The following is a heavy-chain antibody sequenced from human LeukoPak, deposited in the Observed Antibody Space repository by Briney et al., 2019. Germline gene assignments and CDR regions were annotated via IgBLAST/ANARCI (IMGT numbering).Heavy chain of an antibody. V-gene: IGHV1-2*02. CDR2: INPNSGGT. J-gene: IGHJ4*02. CDR3: ARGYCSSTSCLEIDY. D-gene: IGHD2-2*01. Sequence: ASVKVSCKASGYTFTGYYMHWVRQAPGQGLEWIGWINPNSGGTNYAQKFQGRVTMTRDTSIGTAYMELSRLRSDDTAVYYCARGYCSSTSCLEIDYWGQGTLVTVSS. CDR1: GYTFTGYY.